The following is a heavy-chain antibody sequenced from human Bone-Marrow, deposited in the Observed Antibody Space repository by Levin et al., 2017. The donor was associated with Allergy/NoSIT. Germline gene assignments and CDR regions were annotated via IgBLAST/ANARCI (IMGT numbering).Heavy chain of an antibody. D-gene: IGHD4-17*01. CDR1: GGSLSGYY. CDR2: ISLGGST. Sequence: SQTLSLTCAVYGGSLSGYYWNWIRQSPGKGLEWVGEISLGGSTYYNPSLKNRVSISVDTSTDQFSLKLSSVTAADTAVYYCARGPSTSVTLHDGFDIWGQGTMVTVSS. J-gene: IGHJ3*02. CDR3: ARGPSTSVTLHDGFDI. V-gene: IGHV4-34*01.